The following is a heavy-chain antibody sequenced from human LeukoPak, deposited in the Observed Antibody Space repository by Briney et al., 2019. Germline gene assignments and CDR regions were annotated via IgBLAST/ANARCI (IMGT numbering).Heavy chain of an antibody. J-gene: IGHJ3*02. CDR1: GFTFDDYG. CDR2: INWNGGST. D-gene: IGHD6-19*01. V-gene: IGHV3-20*04. CDR3: ARVSGYSSGLDAFDI. Sequence: GGSLRLSCAASGFTFDDYGMSWVRQAPGKGLEWVSGINWNGGSTGYADSVKGRFTISRDNAKNSLYLQMNSLRAEDTALYYCARVSGYSSGLDAFDIWGQGTMVTVSS.